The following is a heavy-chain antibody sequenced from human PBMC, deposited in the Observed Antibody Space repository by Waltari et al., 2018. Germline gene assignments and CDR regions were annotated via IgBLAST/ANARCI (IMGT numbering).Heavy chain of an antibody. Sequence: QLQLQESGPGLVKPSETLSLTCTVSGGSISSSSYYWGWIRQPPGKGLEWIGSIYYSGSTYYNPSLKSRVTISVDTSKNQFSLKLSSVTAADTAVYYCARQPQDYAPFDYWGQGTLVTVSS. J-gene: IGHJ4*02. D-gene: IGHD4-17*01. CDR2: IYYSGST. CDR1: GGSISSSSYY. CDR3: ARQPQDYAPFDY. V-gene: IGHV4-39*01.